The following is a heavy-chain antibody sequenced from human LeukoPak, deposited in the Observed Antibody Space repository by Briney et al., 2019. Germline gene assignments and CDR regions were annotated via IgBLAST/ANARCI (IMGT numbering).Heavy chain of an antibody. Sequence: PSETLSLTCTVSGGSISSYYWGWIRQPPGKGLEWIGYIYTSGSTNYNPSLKSRVTISVDTSKNQFSLKLSSVTAADTAVYCCARQITIFGIPNAVDVWGKGTTVTVSS. J-gene: IGHJ6*04. V-gene: IGHV4-4*09. CDR2: IYTSGST. CDR1: GGSISSYY. CDR3: ARQITIFGIPNAVDV. D-gene: IGHD3-3*01.